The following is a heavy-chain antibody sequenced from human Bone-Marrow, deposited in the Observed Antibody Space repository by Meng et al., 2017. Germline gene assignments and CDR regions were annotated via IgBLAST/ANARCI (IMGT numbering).Heavy chain of an antibody. CDR3: AREDAAGGWLQIS. CDR2: IYHSGST. D-gene: IGHD5-12*01. J-gene: IGHJ5*02. Sequence: QLQLQESGSGLGKPAQTLSLTCAVSGGSISSGGYSWSWIRQPPGKGLEWIGYIYHSGSTYYNPSLKSRVTISVDRSKNQFSLKLSSVTAADTAVYYCAREDAAGGWLQISWGQGTLVTVSS. V-gene: IGHV4-30-2*01. CDR1: GGSISSGGYS.